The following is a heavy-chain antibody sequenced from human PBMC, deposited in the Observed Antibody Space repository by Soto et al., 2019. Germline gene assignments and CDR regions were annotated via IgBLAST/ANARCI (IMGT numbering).Heavy chain of an antibody. D-gene: IGHD3-10*01. V-gene: IGHV2-26*01. CDR1: GFSLSNATMG. CDR2: IFSNDEK. Sequence: CGPTLVNPTETLTLTCTVSGFSLSNATMGVSWIRQPPGKALEWLAHIFSNDEKSYSTSLKSRLTISKDTSTSQVVLTMTNMDPVDTAIYYCARTSSYPGAFDIWGQGTMVTVSS. J-gene: IGHJ3*02. CDR3: ARTSSYPGAFDI.